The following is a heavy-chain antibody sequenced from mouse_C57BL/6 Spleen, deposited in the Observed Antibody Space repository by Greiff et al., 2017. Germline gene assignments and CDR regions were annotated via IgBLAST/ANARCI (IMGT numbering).Heavy chain of an antibody. CDR1: GYTFTDYY. CDR3: ARLDYGSSPLDY. Sequence: EVQLQQAGPELVKPGASVKISCKASGYTFTDYYMNWVKQSHGKSLEWIGDINPNNGGTSYNQKFKGKATLTVDKSSSTAYMELRSLTSEDSAVYYCARLDYGSSPLDYWGQGTTLTVSS. CDR2: INPNNGGT. D-gene: IGHD1-1*01. V-gene: IGHV1-26*01. J-gene: IGHJ2*01.